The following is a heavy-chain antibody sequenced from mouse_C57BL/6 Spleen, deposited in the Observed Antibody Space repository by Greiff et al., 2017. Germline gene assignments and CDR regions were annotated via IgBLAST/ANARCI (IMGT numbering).Heavy chain of an antibody. CDR3: ARSVSREGGYLPIDY. Sequence: VQLQQSVAELVRPGASVKLSCTASGFNIKNTYMHWVKQRPEQGLEWIGSIDPANGNTKYAPKFQGKATITADTSSNTAYLQLSSLTSEDTAIYYFARSVSREGGYLPIDYWGQGASVTVSS. CDR1: GFNIKNTY. D-gene: IGHD2-3*01. V-gene: IGHV14-3*01. CDR2: IDPANGNT. J-gene: IGHJ4*01.